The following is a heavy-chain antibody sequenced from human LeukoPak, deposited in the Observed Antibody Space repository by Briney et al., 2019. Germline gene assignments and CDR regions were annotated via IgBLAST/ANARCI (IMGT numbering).Heavy chain of an antibody. CDR2: INWNGGST. J-gene: IGHJ4*02. Sequence: GGSLRLSCAASGFTFDDYGMSWVRQAPGKGLEWVSVINWNGGSTGYADSVKGRFTIARDTAKNSLYLQMNSLRAEDTSLYYCARVRTAMVHPYYFYYWGQGTLVTVSS. CDR1: GFTFDDYG. D-gene: IGHD5-18*01. CDR3: ARVRTAMVHPYYFYY. V-gene: IGHV3-20*04.